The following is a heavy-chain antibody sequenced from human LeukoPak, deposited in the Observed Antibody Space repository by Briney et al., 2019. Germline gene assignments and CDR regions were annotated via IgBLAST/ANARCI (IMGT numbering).Heavy chain of an antibody. V-gene: IGHV3-30-3*01. CDR3: ASIGDYDDY. CDR1: GFTFSSYA. Sequence: GGSLRLSCAASGFTFSSYAMHWVRQAPGKGLEWVAVISYDGSNKYYADSVKGRFTISRDNSKNTLYLQMNSLRAEDTAVYYSASIGDYDDYWGQGTLVTVSS. J-gene: IGHJ4*02. CDR2: ISYDGSNK.